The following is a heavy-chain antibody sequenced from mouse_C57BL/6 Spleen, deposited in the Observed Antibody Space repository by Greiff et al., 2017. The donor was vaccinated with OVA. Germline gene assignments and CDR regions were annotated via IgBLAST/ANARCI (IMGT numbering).Heavy chain of an antibody. Sequence: QVQLQQSGPELVKPGASVKISCKASGYAFSSSWMNWVKQRPGKGLEWIGRIYPGDGDTNYNGKFKGKATLTADKSSSTAYMQLSSLTSEDSAVYFCARGGGTGYFDYWGQGTTLTVSS. CDR2: IYPGDGDT. CDR3: ARGGGTGYFDY. V-gene: IGHV1-82*01. J-gene: IGHJ2*01. CDR1: GYAFSSSW. D-gene: IGHD4-1*01.